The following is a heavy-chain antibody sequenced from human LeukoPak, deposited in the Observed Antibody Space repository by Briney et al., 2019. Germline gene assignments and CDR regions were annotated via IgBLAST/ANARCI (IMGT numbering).Heavy chain of an antibody. CDR1: GFTFSSYA. CDR3: ARGMPPDN. J-gene: IGHJ4*02. D-gene: IGHD2-2*01. Sequence: GGSLRLSCAASGFTFSSYAMSWVRQAPGKGLEWVSAIGGSGSSTYYADSVKGRFTTSRDNSKNTLHLQMNSLRAEDTAVYYCARGMPPDNWGQGTLVTVSS. V-gene: IGHV3-23*01. CDR2: IGGSGSST.